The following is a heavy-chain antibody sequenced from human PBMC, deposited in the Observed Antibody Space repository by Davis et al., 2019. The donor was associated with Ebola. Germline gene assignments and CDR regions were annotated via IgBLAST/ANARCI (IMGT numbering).Heavy chain of an antibody. J-gene: IGHJ4*02. D-gene: IGHD3-16*01. V-gene: IGHV1-2*02. CDR1: GYSFTARY. CDR2: VNPDNGLS. CDR3: ARDSGGYSVDY. Sequence: ASVKVSCKASGYSFTARYIHWVRQAPGQGLEWMGWVNPDNGLSYFARKFEGRVTMTGDTSINTVYVELSSLTSADTAIYYCARDSGGYSVDYWGRGTLVTVSS.